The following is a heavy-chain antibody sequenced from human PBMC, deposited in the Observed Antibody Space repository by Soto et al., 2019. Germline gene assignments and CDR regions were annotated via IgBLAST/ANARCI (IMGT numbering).Heavy chain of an antibody. CDR3: ARGRSSGSYYLLDY. D-gene: IGHD3-10*01. CDR2: INANSGNI. CDR1: GDTFTTYD. V-gene: IGHV1-8*01. J-gene: IGHJ4*02. Sequence: ASVKVSCKASGDTFTTYDINWVRQATGHGLEWMGWINANSGNIGYAPRFQGKVTMTRATAIRTAYMEVSTPTSHDTAVYYCARGRSSGSYYLLDYWGQGTLVTVSS.